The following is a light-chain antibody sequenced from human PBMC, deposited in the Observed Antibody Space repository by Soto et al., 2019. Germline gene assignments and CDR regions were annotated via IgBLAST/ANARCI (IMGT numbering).Light chain of an antibody. CDR3: QQSYSTPQT. CDR2: AAS. CDR1: QTISRY. Sequence: DIQMTQSPSSLSASVGDRVTITCRASQTISRYLNWYQQKPGKAPKVLIYAASSLRSGVPSTFSGSGSGTDFTLTISSLQPEDCATDYCQQSYSTPQTVGGGTKVEVK. V-gene: IGKV1-39*01. J-gene: IGKJ4*01.